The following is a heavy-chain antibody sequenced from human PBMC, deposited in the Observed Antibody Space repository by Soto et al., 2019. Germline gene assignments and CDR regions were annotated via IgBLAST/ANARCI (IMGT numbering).Heavy chain of an antibody. CDR3: ARGRVVPAATFNWFDP. J-gene: IGHJ5*02. D-gene: IGHD2-2*01. CDR2: IYYSGST. Sequence: QVQLQESGPGLVKPSQTLSLTCTVSGGSISSGGYYWSWIRQQPGNGLEWIGYIYYSGSTYYHPSPKSRVTRSVETSKNQVSLKLSSVTAADTAVYYCARGRVVPAATFNWFDPWGQGTLVTGSS. CDR1: GGSISSGGYY. V-gene: IGHV4-31*03.